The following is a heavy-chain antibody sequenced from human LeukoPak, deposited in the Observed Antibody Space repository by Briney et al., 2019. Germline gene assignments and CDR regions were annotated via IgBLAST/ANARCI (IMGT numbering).Heavy chain of an antibody. D-gene: IGHD3-10*01. V-gene: IGHV3-23*01. CDR2: ISGSGGST. CDR3: ARGYGSGSSRFDY. J-gene: IGHJ4*02. CDR1: GFTFSSYA. Sequence: PGGSLRLSCAASGFTFSSYAMSWVRQAPGKGLEWVSAISGSGGSTYYADSVKGRFTISRDNAKNSLYLQMNSLRAEDMALYYCARGYGSGSSRFDYWGQGTLVTVSS.